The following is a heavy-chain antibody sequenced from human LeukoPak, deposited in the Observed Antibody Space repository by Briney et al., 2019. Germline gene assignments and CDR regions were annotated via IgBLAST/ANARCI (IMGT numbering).Heavy chain of an antibody. J-gene: IGHJ3*02. CDR1: GFTVSSNY. D-gene: IGHD5-12*01. CDR2: INHSGST. V-gene: IGHV4-34*01. CDR3: ARGFPGFRVAFDI. Sequence: GSLRLSCAASGFTVSSNYMSWVRQAPGKGLEWIGEINHSGSTNYNPSLKSRVTISVDTSKNQFSLKLSSVTAADTAVYYCARGFPGFRVAFDIWGQGTMVTVSS.